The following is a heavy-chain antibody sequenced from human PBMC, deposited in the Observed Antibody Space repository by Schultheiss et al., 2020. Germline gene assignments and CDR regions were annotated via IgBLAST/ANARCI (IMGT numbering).Heavy chain of an antibody. Sequence: GGSLRLSCAASGFTFSSYGMHWVRQASGKGLEWVSYISSSGSTIYYADSVKGRFTISRDKSKSMLNLQMNSLRAEDTAVYYCARHISSTYYYGSGSYYIDYWGQGTLVNVSS. J-gene: IGHJ4*02. CDR2: ISSSGSTI. CDR1: GFTFSSYG. V-gene: IGHV3-48*01. CDR3: ARHISSTYYYGSGSYYIDY. D-gene: IGHD3-10*01.